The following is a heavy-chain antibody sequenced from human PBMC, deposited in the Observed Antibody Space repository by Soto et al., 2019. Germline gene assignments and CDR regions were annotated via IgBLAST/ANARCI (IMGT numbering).Heavy chain of an antibody. CDR3: ARSDKGDYDYIWGSYRFDAFDI. CDR1: GFTFSSYG. V-gene: IGHV3-33*01. D-gene: IGHD3-16*02. Sequence: QVQLVESGGGVVQPGRSLRLSCAASGFTFSSYGMHWVRQAPGKGLEWVAVIWYDGSNKYYADSVKGRFTISRDNSKNTLYLQMNSLRAEDTAVYYCARSDKGDYDYIWGSYRFDAFDIWGQGTMVTVSS. CDR2: IWYDGSNK. J-gene: IGHJ3*02.